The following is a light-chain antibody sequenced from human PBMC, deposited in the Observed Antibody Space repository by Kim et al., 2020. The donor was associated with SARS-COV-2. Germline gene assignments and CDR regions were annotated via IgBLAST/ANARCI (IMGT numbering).Light chain of an antibody. Sequence: EIVLTQSPRTLSLSPGDRAALSCRASQSVSSSFLAWYQQKPGQAPRLLIYGASKRATGIPDRFRGSGSGTDFTLTISKLEPEDLAVYYCHYYGSSPPYTFGQGTKLEI. J-gene: IGKJ2*01. CDR1: QSVSSSF. CDR3: HYYGSSPPYT. CDR2: GAS. V-gene: IGKV3-20*01.